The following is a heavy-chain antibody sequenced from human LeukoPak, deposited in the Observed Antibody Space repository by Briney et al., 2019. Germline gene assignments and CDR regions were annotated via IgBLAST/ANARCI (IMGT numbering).Heavy chain of an antibody. Sequence: PGGSLRLSCAASGFTFSNAWMSWVRQAPGKGLEWIGEINHSGSTNYNPSLKSRVTISVDTSKNQFSLKLSSVTAADTAVYYCARVGFYYYGSGSHFDYWGQGTLVTVSS. CDR2: INHSGST. D-gene: IGHD3-10*01. V-gene: IGHV4-34*01. CDR1: GFTFSNAW. J-gene: IGHJ4*02. CDR3: ARVGFYYYGSGSHFDY.